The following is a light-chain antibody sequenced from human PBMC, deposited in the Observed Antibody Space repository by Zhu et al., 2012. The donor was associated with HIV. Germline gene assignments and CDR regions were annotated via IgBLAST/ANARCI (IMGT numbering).Light chain of an antibody. CDR3: QQYYSYPPNT. CDR1: QGIKNS. CDR2: ATF. V-gene: IGKV1-NL1*01. J-gene: IGKJ2*01. Sequence: DIQMTQSPSSLSASVGDRVTINCRASQGIKNSLAWYQQKPGKVPKLLVAATFSLQSGVPSRFSGGGSGTNFTLTISSLQPEDFATYYCQQYYSYPPNTFGQGTKLGIK.